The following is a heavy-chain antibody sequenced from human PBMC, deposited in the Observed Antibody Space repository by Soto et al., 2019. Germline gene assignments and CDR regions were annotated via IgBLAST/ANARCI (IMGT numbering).Heavy chain of an antibody. CDR2: IFHTGGT. Sequence: QVQLRESGPGLVNPSGTLSLTCAVSGGSISSNNWWSWVRQPPGKGLEWIGEIFHTGGTNYNPALKSRVTMSLDKSENQFSMHLSYVTAADTAVYYCARVMDGPLPTGLDYWGQGTLVTVSS. V-gene: IGHV4-4*02. CDR1: GGSISSNNW. D-gene: IGHD2-8*01. J-gene: IGHJ4*02. CDR3: ARVMDGPLPTGLDY.